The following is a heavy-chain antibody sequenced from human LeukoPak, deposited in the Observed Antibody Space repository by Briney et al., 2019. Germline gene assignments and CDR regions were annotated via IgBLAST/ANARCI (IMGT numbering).Heavy chain of an antibody. CDR3: ARDLPSLTTVVTPGAFDI. D-gene: IGHD4-23*01. V-gene: IGHV3-20*04. CDR2: INWNGGST. CDR1: GFTFDDYG. Sequence: GGSPRLSCAASGFTFDDYGMSWVRQAPGKGLEWVSGINWNGGSTGYADSVKGRFTISRDNAKNSLYLQMNSLRAEDTALYYCARDLPSLTTVVTPGAFDIWGQGTMVTVSS. J-gene: IGHJ3*02.